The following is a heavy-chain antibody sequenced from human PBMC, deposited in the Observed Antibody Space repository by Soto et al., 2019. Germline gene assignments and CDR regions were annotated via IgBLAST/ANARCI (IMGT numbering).Heavy chain of an antibody. J-gene: IGHJ6*02. D-gene: IGHD5-12*01. CDR1: GYTFTRSG. CDR3: AREGVAPYYYYGMDV. Sequence: ASVKVSCKASGYTFTRSGISWVRQAPGQGLEWMGWISTYNGDTNYAQTFQGRVTMTTDTSTSTVHMEVRSLRSDDAAVYYCAREGVAPYYYYGMDVWGQGTPVTVSS. CDR2: ISTYNGDT. V-gene: IGHV1-18*01.